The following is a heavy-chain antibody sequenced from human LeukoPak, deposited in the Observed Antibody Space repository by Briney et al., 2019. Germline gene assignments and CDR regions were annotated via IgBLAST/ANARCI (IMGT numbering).Heavy chain of an antibody. V-gene: IGHV4-39*01. CDR1: GGSVSTIAYY. Sequence: LSGTLSLTCTDSGGSVSTIAYYWGWIREPPGKGLEYLGYIYNGEATYYNPSLKSRVTISVDTSKNQFSLRLTSVTAADTAVYYCVRLVGVPPAVDNWGQGTLVTVSS. D-gene: IGHD2-2*01. CDR3: VRLVGVPPAVDN. J-gene: IGHJ4*02. CDR2: IYNGEAT.